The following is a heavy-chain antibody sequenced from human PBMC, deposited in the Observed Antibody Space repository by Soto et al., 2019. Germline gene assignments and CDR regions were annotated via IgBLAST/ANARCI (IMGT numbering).Heavy chain of an antibody. CDR3: ARWSTVTNAFDI. Sequence: QVQLVESGGGVVQPGRSLRLSCAASGFTFSSYGMHWVRKAPGKGLEWVAVIWYDGSNKYYVDSVKGRFTISRDNSKNTLYLQMNSLRDEDTAVYYCARWSTVTNAFDIWGQGTMVTVSS. J-gene: IGHJ3*02. CDR1: GFTFSSYG. V-gene: IGHV3-33*01. CDR2: IWYDGSNK. D-gene: IGHD4-17*01.